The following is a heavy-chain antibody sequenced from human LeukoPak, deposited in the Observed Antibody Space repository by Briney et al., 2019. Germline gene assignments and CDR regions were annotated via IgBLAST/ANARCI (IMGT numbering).Heavy chain of an antibody. CDR1: GFTFSSYS. Sequence: TGGSLRLSCAASGFTFSSYSMNWVRQAPGKGLEWVSSTSSSSSYIYYADSVKGRFTISRDNAKNSLYLQMNSLRAEDTAVYYCARGSDYGDYFDYWGQGTLVTVSS. J-gene: IGHJ4*02. CDR3: ARGSDYGDYFDY. V-gene: IGHV3-21*01. D-gene: IGHD4-17*01. CDR2: TSSSSSYI.